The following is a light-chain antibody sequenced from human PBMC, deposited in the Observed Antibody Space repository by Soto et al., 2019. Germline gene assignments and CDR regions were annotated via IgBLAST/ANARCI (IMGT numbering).Light chain of an antibody. J-gene: IGKJ5*01. CDR3: QQYNNWPPIT. Sequence: EILMTQSPATLSVSPGERATLSCRASQSVRNNLAWYQQKPGQPPRLLIYYASTRATGIPARFSGSGSGTEFTLTISSIQSEDFALYYCQQYNNWPPITFGQGTRLEI. CDR2: YAS. V-gene: IGKV3-15*01. CDR1: QSVRNN.